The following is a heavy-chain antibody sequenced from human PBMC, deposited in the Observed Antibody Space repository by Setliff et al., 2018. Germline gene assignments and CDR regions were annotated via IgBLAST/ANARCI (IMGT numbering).Heavy chain of an antibody. CDR2: IYYSGST. Sequence: SETLSLTCTVSGGSISSGDYYWSWIRQPPGKGLEWIGYIYYSGSTYYNASLQSRVSISVDTSKNQFSLKLSSVTAAATAVYYCARESRYYYDNLGTLDYWGQGTLVTVSS. D-gene: IGHD3-22*01. V-gene: IGHV4-30-4*08. CDR1: GGSISSGDYY. CDR3: ARESRYYYDNLGTLDY. J-gene: IGHJ4*02.